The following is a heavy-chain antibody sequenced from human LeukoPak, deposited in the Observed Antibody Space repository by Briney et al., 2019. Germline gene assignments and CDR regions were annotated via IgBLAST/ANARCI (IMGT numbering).Heavy chain of an antibody. V-gene: IGHV3-7*01. D-gene: IGHD6-19*01. CDR1: GFTFSSYS. J-gene: IGHJ4*02. CDR3: ARVGYSSGWYSGYFDY. CDR2: IKQDGSEK. Sequence: PGGSLRLSCAASGFTFSSYSMNWVRQAPGKGLEWVANIKQDGSEKYYVDSVKGRFTISRDNAKNSLYLQMNSLRAEDTAVYYCARVGYSSGWYSGYFDYWGQGTLVTVSS.